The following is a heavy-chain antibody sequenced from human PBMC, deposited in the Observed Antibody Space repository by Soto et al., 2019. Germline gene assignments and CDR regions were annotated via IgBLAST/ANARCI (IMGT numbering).Heavy chain of an antibody. Sequence: QLQLQESGPGLVKPSETLSLTCTVSGGSISSSSYYWGWIRQPPGKGLEWIGSIYYSGSTYYNPSLKSRVTISVDTSKNQFSLKLSSVTAADTAVYYCARLSDYGDYGPLRSYYYGMDVWGQGTTVTVSS. CDR2: IYYSGST. CDR3: ARLSDYGDYGPLRSYYYGMDV. D-gene: IGHD4-17*01. V-gene: IGHV4-39*01. CDR1: GGSISSSSYY. J-gene: IGHJ6*02.